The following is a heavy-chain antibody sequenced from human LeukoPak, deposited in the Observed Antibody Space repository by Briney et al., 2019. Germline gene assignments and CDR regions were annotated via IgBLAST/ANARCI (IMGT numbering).Heavy chain of an antibody. Sequence: SETLSLTCTVSGGSISSYYWSWIRQPPGKGLEWIGYIYYSGSTNYNPSLKSRVTISVDASKNQFSLKLSSVSAADTAVYYCARDRYGSGSYIDYWGQGTLVTVSS. V-gene: IGHV4-59*01. D-gene: IGHD3-10*01. CDR3: ARDRYGSGSYIDY. J-gene: IGHJ4*02. CDR2: IYYSGST. CDR1: GGSISSYY.